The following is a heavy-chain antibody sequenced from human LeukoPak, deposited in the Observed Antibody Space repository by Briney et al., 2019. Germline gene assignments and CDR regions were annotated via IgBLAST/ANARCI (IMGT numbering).Heavy chain of an antibody. D-gene: IGHD2-15*01. V-gene: IGHV3-48*03. CDR2: ISSSGSTI. CDR1: GFTFSSYE. Sequence: GGSLRLSCAASGFTFSSYEMNWVRQAPGKGLEWVSYISSSGSTIYYADSVKGRFTISRDNSKNTLYLQMNSLRAEDTAVYYCAKLAMVVVAAYDYWGQGTLVTVSS. CDR3: AKLAMVVVAAYDY. J-gene: IGHJ4*02.